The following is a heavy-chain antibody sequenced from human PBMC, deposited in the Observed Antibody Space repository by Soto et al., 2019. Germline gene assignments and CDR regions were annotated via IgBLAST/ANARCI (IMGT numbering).Heavy chain of an antibody. J-gene: IGHJ4*02. Sequence: QVQLVESGGGVVQPGRSLRLSCAASGFTFSSYGMHWVRQAPGKGLEWVAFIWHDGGNKFYAESVKGRFTISRDNSKNTLYLQMTSLRAEDTAMYDGARDGDVNTGFGKDEWGQGTLVTVSS. CDR3: ARDGDVNTGFGKDE. CDR2: IWHDGGNK. D-gene: IGHD3-16*01. CDR1: GFTFSSYG. V-gene: IGHV3-33*01.